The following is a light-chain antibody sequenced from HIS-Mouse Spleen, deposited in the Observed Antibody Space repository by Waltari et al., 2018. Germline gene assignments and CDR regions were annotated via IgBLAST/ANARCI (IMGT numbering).Light chain of an antibody. CDR1: ALPKKS. CDR2: EDS. J-gene: IGLJ2*01. V-gene: IGLV3-10*01. Sequence: SYELTQPPSVSVSPGQTARITCSGDALPKKSAYWYQQKSGQAPVLVIYEDSKRPSGIPEIFSGSSLGNIATLTISGAQVGDEADYYCYSTDSSGNHRVFGGGTKLTVL. CDR3: YSTDSSGNHRV.